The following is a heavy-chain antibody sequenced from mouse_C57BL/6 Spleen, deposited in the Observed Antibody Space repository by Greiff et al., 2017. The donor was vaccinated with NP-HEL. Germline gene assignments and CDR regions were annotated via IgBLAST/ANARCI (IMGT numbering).Heavy chain of an antibody. V-gene: IGHV5-17*01. J-gene: IGHJ4*01. Sequence: EVHLVESGGGLVKPGGSLKLSCAASGFTFSDYGLHWVRQAPEEGLEWVAYISSGSSTIYYADTVKGRFTIPRDNAKNTLFLQMTSLRSEDTAIYYCARKYYGSRSMNYWSQGTSVTVSS. CDR3: ARKYYGSRSMNY. D-gene: IGHD1-1*01. CDR1: GFTFSDYG. CDR2: ISSGSSTI.